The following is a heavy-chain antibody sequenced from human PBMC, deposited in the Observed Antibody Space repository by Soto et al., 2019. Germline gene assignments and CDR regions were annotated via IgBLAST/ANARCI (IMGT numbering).Heavy chain of an antibody. CDR3: ARFGGVVITSPLDY. D-gene: IGHD3-3*01. CDR2: IIPIFGTA. Sequence: SVKVSCKASGGTFSSYAISWVRQAPGQGLEWMGGIIPIFGTANYAQKFQGRVTITADESTSTAYMELSSLRSEDTAVYYCARFGGVVITSPLDYWGQGTLVTVSS. J-gene: IGHJ4*02. CDR1: GGTFSSYA. V-gene: IGHV1-69*13.